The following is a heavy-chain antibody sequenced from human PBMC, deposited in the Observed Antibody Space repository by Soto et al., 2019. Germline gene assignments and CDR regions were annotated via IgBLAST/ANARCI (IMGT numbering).Heavy chain of an antibody. CDR2: VHHSGST. J-gene: IGHJ5*02. D-gene: IGHD3-10*01. V-gene: IGHV4-34*01. CDR3: ARVDVTPVVRGLILTDSVSFDP. Sequence: SETLSLTCRVSGGSFSGYYWSWIRQPPGKGLEWIGEVHHSGSTNYSPSLKSRVTMSLDTSKNHFSLNLTSVTAADTAVYFCARVDVTPVVRGLILTDSVSFDPWGQGTLVT. CDR1: GGSFSGYY.